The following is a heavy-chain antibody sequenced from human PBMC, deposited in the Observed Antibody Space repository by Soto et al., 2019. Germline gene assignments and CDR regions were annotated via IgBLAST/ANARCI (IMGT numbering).Heavy chain of an antibody. CDR1: GYSFTSYW. V-gene: IGHV5-51*01. J-gene: IGHJ6*02. Sequence: GESLKISCKGSGYSFTSYWIGWVRQMPGKGLEWMGIIYPGDSDTRYSPSFQGQVTISADKSISTAYLQWSSLKASDTAMYYCARQMEEMVRGVEEPNGMDVWGQGTTVTVSS. CDR2: IYPGDSDT. CDR3: ARQMEEMVRGVEEPNGMDV. D-gene: IGHD3-10*01.